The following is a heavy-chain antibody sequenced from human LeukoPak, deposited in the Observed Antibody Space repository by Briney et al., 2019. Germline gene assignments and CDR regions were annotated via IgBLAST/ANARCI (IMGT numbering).Heavy chain of an antibody. Sequence: ASVKVSCKASGYTFTGYYMHWVRQAPGQGLEWMGWINPNSGGTNYAQKFQGRVTMTRDTSISTAYMELSRLRSDDTAVYYCARDPYYYDSSAIDYWGQGTLVTVSS. V-gene: IGHV1-2*02. CDR1: GYTFTGYY. J-gene: IGHJ4*02. CDR3: ARDPYYYDSSAIDY. CDR2: INPNSGGT. D-gene: IGHD3-22*01.